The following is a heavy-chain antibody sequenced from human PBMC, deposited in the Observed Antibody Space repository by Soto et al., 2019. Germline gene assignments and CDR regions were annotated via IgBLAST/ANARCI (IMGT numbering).Heavy chain of an antibody. CDR3: AKGSTYSFYFDS. Sequence: GGSLRLSXVASGFSFSRYDISCVRQAPGKGLEWVSFILGNSGTTYYADSVKGRFTISRDNSKNMLYLQMSSLRAEGTPAYYCAKGSTYSFYFDSGGQGTLVTVCS. J-gene: IGHJ4*01. CDR2: ILGNSGTT. CDR1: GFSFSRYD. V-gene: IGHV3-23*01. D-gene: IGHD6-13*01.